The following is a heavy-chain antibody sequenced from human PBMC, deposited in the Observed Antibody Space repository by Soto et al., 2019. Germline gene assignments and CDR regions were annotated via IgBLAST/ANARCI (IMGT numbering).Heavy chain of an antibody. Sequence: SETLSLTCTVSGGSISSGDYYWSWIRQPPGKGLEWIGYIYYSGSTYYNPSLKSRVTISVDTSKSQFSLKLSSVTAADTAVYYCARGQLLMFTPPHNWFDPWGQGTLVTVSS. CDR3: ARGQLLMFTPPHNWFDP. CDR2: IYYSGST. J-gene: IGHJ5*02. V-gene: IGHV4-30-4*01. D-gene: IGHD6-6*01. CDR1: GGSISSGDYY.